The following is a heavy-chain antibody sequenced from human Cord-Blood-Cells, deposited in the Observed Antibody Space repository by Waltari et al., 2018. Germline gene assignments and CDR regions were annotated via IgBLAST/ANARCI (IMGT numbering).Heavy chain of an antibody. J-gene: IGHJ4*02. V-gene: IGHV1-2*04. D-gene: IGHD6-13*01. CDR2: INPNSGGT. CDR3: ARGEVDSSSWYFDY. Sequence: QVQLVQSRAEVKKTRASVKVSCKACGYTFTGYYINLVRPDPGQGLEWMGWINPNSGGTNYAQKVQGWVTMTRDTSISTAYMELIRLRSDDTAVYYCARGEVDSSSWYFDYWGQGTLVTVSS. CDR1: GYTFTGYY.